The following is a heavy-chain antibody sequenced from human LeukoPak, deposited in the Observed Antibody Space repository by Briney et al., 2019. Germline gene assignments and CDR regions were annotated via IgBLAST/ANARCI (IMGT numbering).Heavy chain of an antibody. Sequence: SETLSLTCAVYGGSFSGYYWCWIRQPPGKGLEWIGEINHSGSTNYNPSLKSRVTISVDTSKNQFSLKLSSVTAADTAVYYCARVIAAAGRGAIDYWGQGTLVTVSS. CDR3: ARVIAAAGRGAIDY. CDR2: INHSGST. J-gene: IGHJ4*02. D-gene: IGHD6-13*01. CDR1: GGSFSGYY. V-gene: IGHV4-34*01.